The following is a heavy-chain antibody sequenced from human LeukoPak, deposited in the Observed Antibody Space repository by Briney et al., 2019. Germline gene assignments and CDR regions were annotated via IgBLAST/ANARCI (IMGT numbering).Heavy chain of an antibody. CDR3: ARRGEAMDPFDY. CDR1: GYXFTSYW. J-gene: IGHJ4*02. D-gene: IGHD5-18*01. CDR2: IYPGDSDT. Sequence: GESLKISCNDSGYXFTSYWIGWVRQMPGKGLEWMGIIYPGDSDTRYSPCFQGQVTISADKSINTAHLQWSSLKASDTAIYYCARRGEAMDPFDYWGQGTLVTVSS. V-gene: IGHV5-51*01.